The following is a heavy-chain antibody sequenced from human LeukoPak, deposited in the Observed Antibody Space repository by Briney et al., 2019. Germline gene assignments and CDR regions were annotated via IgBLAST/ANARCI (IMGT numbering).Heavy chain of an antibody. Sequence: GGSLRLSCAASGFTFDDYAMHWVRQAPGKGLEWVSGISWNSDSIGYADSVKGRFTISRDNSKSTLYLQIHSLRSDDTAVFYCARDRRVGRYSSAWSYLDYWGQGTVVTVSS. CDR3: ARDRRVGRYSSAWSYLDY. CDR2: ISWNSDSI. V-gene: IGHV3-9*01. J-gene: IGHJ4*02. CDR1: GFTFDDYA. D-gene: IGHD6-19*01.